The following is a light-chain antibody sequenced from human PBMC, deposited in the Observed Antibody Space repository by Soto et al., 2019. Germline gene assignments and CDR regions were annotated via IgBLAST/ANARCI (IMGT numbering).Light chain of an antibody. CDR1: QSVTSN. CDR3: QQYNNWPPNT. CDR2: GAS. Sequence: EIVMTQSPATLSVSPGERATLSCRASQSVTSNLAWYQQKPGQAPRLLIYGASTRATGMPARFSGSGSETEFTLTISSLQSEDFAVYYCQQYNNWPPNTFGGGTKVEIK. J-gene: IGKJ4*01. V-gene: IGKV3-15*01.